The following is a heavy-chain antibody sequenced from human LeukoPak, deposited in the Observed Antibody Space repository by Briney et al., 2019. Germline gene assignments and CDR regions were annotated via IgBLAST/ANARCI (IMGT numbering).Heavy chain of an antibody. D-gene: IGHD3-10*01. CDR3: ASQEFGESYVRFDY. CDR1: GFTFSSYA. CDR2: IYYSGST. V-gene: IGHV4-59*08. Sequence: GSLRLSCAASGFTFSSYAMSWVRQAPGKGLEWIGYIYYSGSTNYNPSLKSRVTISVDTSKNQFSLKLSSVTAADTAVYYCASQEFGESYVRFDYWGQGTLVTVSS. J-gene: IGHJ4*02.